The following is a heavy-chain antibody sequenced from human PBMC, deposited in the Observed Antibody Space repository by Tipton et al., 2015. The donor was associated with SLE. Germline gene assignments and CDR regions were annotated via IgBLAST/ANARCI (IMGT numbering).Heavy chain of an antibody. CDR1: GLPFADYA. D-gene: IGHD6-6*01. Sequence: SLRLSCATSGLPFADYAVPWVRQAPGKGLEWVANIKQDGSEKYYVDSVKGRFTISRDNANNSLYLQMNSLRAEDTAVYYCARASSSSTSWYYYGMDVWGQGTTVTVSS. V-gene: IGHV3-7*01. CDR2: IKQDGSEK. CDR3: ARASSSSTSWYYYGMDV. J-gene: IGHJ6*02.